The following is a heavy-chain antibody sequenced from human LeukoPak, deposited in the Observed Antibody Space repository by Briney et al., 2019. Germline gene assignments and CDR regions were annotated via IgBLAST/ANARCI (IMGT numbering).Heavy chain of an antibody. V-gene: IGHV3-21*01. J-gene: IGHJ4*02. Sequence: GGSLRLSCAASGFTFSSYSMNWVRQAPGKGLEWASSISSSSSYIYYADSVKGRFTISRDNAKNSLYLQMNSLRAEDTAVYYCASGSDILTDTWGQGTLVTVSS. CDR1: GFTFSSYS. CDR3: ASGSDILTDT. D-gene: IGHD3-9*01. CDR2: ISSSSSYI.